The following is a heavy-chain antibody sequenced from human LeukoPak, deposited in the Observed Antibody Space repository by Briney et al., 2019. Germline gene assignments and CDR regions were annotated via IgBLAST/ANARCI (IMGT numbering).Heavy chain of an antibody. CDR3: ARYDSGEFDY. J-gene: IGHJ4*02. Sequence: SETLSLTCTVSGGSISSSSYYWVWIRQPPGKGLEWIGSIYYSGSTYYNPSLKSRVTISVDTSKNQFSLKLSSVTAADTAVYYCARYDSGEFDYWGQGTLVIVSS. D-gene: IGHD3-10*01. V-gene: IGHV4-39*01. CDR1: GGSISSSSYY. CDR2: IYYSGST.